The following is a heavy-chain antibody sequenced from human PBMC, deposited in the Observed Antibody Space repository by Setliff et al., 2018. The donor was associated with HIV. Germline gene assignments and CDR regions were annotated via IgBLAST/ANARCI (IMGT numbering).Heavy chain of an antibody. Sequence: SETLSLTCTVSGGSINTGSYYWGWIRQPPGKGLESIGTIYYSGSTYYKSSLKGRLTISVDTSKNQFSLKMSSVTAADTAVYYCARARGPEGYFDSWGQGTLVTVSS. CDR2: IYYSGST. J-gene: IGHJ4*02. CDR3: ARARGPEGYFDS. D-gene: IGHD3-10*01. V-gene: IGHV4-39*07. CDR1: GGSINTGSYY.